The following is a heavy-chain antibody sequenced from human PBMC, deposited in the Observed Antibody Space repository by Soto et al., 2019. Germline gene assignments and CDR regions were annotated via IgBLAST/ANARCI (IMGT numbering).Heavy chain of an antibody. CDR1: GGSFSGYY. D-gene: IGHD2-2*01. J-gene: IGHJ6*02. V-gene: IGHV4-34*01. Sequence: QVQLQQWGAGLLKPSETLSLTCAVYGGSFSGYYWSWIRQPPGKGLEWIGEINHSGSTNYNPSLKSRVTISVDTSKNQFSLKLSSVTAADTAVYYCARVMPRTRNYYYGMDVWGQGTTVTVSS. CDR3: ARVMPRTRNYYYGMDV. CDR2: INHSGST.